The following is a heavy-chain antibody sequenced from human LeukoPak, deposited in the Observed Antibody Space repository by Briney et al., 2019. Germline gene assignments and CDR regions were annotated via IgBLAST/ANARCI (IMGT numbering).Heavy chain of an antibody. CDR1: GGTFSSYA. CDR2: VIPIFGTA. CDR3: ARSYYDSSGYYYYLVGHPMSY. Sequence: ASVKVSCKASGGTFSSYAISWVRQAPGQGLEWMGGVIPIFGTANYAQKFQGRVTITADESTSTAYMELSSLRSEDTAVYYCARSYYDSSGYYYYLVGHPMSYWGQGTLVTVSS. J-gene: IGHJ4*02. V-gene: IGHV1-69*01. D-gene: IGHD3-22*01.